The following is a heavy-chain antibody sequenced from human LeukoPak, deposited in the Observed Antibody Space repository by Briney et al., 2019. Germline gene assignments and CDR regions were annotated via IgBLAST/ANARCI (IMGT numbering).Heavy chain of an antibody. CDR1: GFTFTTYA. Sequence: GGSLRLSCAASGFTFTTYAMTWVRQAPGKGLELVSSINGADTGTYYADSVKGRFTISRDNAKNSLYLQMNSLRAEDTAVYYCARDWRYNWNDAYAFDIWGQGTMVTVSS. V-gene: IGHV3-21*01. CDR2: INGADTGT. D-gene: IGHD1-20*01. J-gene: IGHJ3*02. CDR3: ARDWRYNWNDAYAFDI.